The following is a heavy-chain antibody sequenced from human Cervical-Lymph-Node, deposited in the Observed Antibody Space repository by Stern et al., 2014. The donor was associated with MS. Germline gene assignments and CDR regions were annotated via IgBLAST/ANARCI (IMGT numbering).Heavy chain of an antibody. V-gene: IGHV4-34*01. J-gene: IGHJ4*02. Sequence: QVQLQQWGAGLLKPSETLSLTCAVYGGSFSGYYWSWIRQPPGKGLEWIGEINHSGSTNSNPSLKSRVTISVDTSKNKFSLKLSSVTAADTAVYYCARAYYYDSGSYFHYWGQGTLVTVSS. CDR3: ARAYYYDSGSYFHY. D-gene: IGHD3-10*01. CDR2: INHSGST. CDR1: GGSFSGYY.